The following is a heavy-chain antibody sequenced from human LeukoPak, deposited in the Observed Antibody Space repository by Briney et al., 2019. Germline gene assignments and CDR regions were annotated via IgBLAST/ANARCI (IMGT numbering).Heavy chain of an antibody. CDR3: ARDPVPEDIVVEVAANWFDP. V-gene: IGHV3-21*01. CDR1: GFTFSSYS. D-gene: IGHD2-15*01. Sequence: GGSLRLSCAASGFTFSSYSMNWVRQAPGKGLEWVSSISSSSSYIYYADSVKGRFTISRDNAKNSLYLQMNSLRAEDTAVYYCARDPVPEDIVVEVAANWFDPWGQGTLVTVSS. J-gene: IGHJ5*02. CDR2: ISSSSSYI.